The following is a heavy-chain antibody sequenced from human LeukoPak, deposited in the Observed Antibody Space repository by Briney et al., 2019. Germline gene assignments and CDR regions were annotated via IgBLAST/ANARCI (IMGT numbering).Heavy chain of an antibody. Sequence: SETLSLTCTVSGGSISSYYWSWIRQPPGKGLEGSGYIYYSGSTNYNPSLKSRVTMSGDTSTNQFSLKLSSVTAADTAVYYCARLGSRLNYNGMDVWGQGTTVTVPS. CDR1: GGSISSYY. V-gene: IGHV4-59*08. CDR2: IYYSGST. CDR3: ARLGSRLNYNGMDV. J-gene: IGHJ6*02. D-gene: IGHD6-13*01.